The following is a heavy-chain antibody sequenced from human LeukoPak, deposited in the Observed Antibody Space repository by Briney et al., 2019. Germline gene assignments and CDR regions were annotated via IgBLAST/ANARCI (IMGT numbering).Heavy chain of an antibody. D-gene: IGHD5-24*01. CDR2: IYYSGST. CDR1: GGSISSYY. J-gene: IGHJ4*02. V-gene: IGHV4-59*01. CDR3: ARDGDGYNSNFDY. Sequence: PSETLSLTCTVSGGSISSYYWSWIRQPPGKGLEWIGYIYYSGSTNYNPSLESRVTISVDTSKNQFSLKLSSVTAADTAVYYCARDGDGYNSNFDYWGQGTLVTVSS.